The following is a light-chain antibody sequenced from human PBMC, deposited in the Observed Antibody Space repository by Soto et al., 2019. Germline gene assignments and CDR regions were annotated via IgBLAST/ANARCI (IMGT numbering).Light chain of an antibody. CDR2: SAS. CDR3: HQCDSSPPVT. J-gene: IGKJ1*01. V-gene: IGKV3-20*01. CDR1: QSLTSRC. Sequence: EIVLTQSPGTLSLFPGERATLSCRASQSLTSRCLAWYQQKPGQAPRLLIHSASIRPTGIPGRFSGSGSGTDFTLTISRLESEDFAVYYCHQCDSSPPVTFGQGTKVEIK.